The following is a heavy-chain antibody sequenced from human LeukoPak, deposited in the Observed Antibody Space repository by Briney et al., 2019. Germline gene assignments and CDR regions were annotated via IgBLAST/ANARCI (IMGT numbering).Heavy chain of an antibody. V-gene: IGHV3-48*04. D-gene: IGHD6-13*01. Sequence: PGGSLRLSCAASGFIFNNYAMSWVRQAPGKGLEWVSYISSSSSTIYYADSVKGRFTISRDNAKNSLYLQMNSLRAEDTAVYYCASIAAAGNDYWGQGTLVTVSS. J-gene: IGHJ4*02. CDR1: GFIFNNYA. CDR3: ASIAAAGNDY. CDR2: ISSSSSTI.